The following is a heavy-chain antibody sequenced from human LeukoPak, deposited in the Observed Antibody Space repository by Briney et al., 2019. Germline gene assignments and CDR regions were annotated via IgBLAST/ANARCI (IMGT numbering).Heavy chain of an antibody. Sequence: ASVKVSCKASGYTFTSYGISWVRQAPGQGLEWMGWISTYNRNTNYAQKFQGRVTMTTDTSTSTAYMELRSLRSDDTAIYYCARSRGTYFFYFDYWGQGTLVTVSS. CDR2: ISTYNRNT. CDR3: ARSRGTYFFYFDY. J-gene: IGHJ4*02. V-gene: IGHV1-18*01. CDR1: GYTFTSYG. D-gene: IGHD1-26*01.